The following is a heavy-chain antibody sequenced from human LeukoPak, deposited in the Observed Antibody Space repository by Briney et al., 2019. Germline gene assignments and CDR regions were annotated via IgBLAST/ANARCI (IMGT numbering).Heavy chain of an antibody. D-gene: IGHD3-22*01. CDR1: GFTFSSYA. Sequence: GGALRLSCAAAGFTFSSYAMSWVRQAPGKGLEWVSAISGSVGSTYYADSVKGRFTISRDNSKNTLYLQMNSLRAEDTAVYYCAKGGRYYDSSGYYGLDYWGQGTLVTVSS. J-gene: IGHJ4*02. V-gene: IGHV3-23*01. CDR2: ISGSVGST. CDR3: AKGGRYYDSSGYYGLDY.